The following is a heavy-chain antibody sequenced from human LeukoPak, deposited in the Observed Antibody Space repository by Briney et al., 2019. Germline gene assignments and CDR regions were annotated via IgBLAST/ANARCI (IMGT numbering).Heavy chain of an antibody. CDR2: IHYSGRI. CDR3: SRGTDAYKCGNS. V-gene: IGHV4-34*01. D-gene: IGHD5-24*01. J-gene: IGHJ4*02. Sequence: SQTLSLTCAVYGGSFSGYYWTWILQPPGQGLEWFGEIHYSGRINYNPSLKSRVTISADTSNNHFSLKMNSVTAADTAVYYCSRGTDAYKCGNSWGQGTLVTVSS. CDR1: GGSFSGYY.